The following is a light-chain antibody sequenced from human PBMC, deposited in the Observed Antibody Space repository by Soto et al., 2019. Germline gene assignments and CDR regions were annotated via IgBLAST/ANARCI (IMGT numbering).Light chain of an antibody. CDR2: AAS. CDR1: QSVSSY. V-gene: IGKV3-15*01. Sequence: EIVMTQSPATLSVSPGERATLSCRASQSVSSYLAWYQQKPGQAPRLLIYAASTRATGIAARFSGSGSGTEFTLTISSLQSEDFAVYYCQQYNAWPLTFGGGTKVEIK. CDR3: QQYNAWPLT. J-gene: IGKJ4*01.